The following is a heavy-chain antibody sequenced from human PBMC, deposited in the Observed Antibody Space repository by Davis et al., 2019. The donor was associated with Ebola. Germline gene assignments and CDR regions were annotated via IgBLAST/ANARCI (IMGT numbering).Heavy chain of an antibody. CDR2: TCFRSKWFN. Sequence: SQTLSLTCAISVDSVSSNSAAWNWIRQSLSRGLEWLGRTCFRSKWFNDYAVSVKSRITINPDTSKNQFSLQLNSVTPEDTAGYYCARGTTLYPFDYWGHGTLVTVSS. V-gene: IGHV6-1*01. CDR1: VDSVSSNSAA. J-gene: IGHJ4*01. CDR3: ARGTTLYPFDY. D-gene: IGHD2/OR15-2a*01.